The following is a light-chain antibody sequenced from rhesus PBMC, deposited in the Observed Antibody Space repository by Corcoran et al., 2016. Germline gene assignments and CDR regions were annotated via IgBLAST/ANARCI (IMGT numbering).Light chain of an antibody. CDR3: QQSNSNPLT. CDR2: YAN. CDR1: QGISSY. J-gene: IGKJ4*01. Sequence: DIQMSQSPSSLSASVGDRVTITCRASQGISSYLNWYQQKPGKAPKLLIYYANSLESGVPSRFSGSGSGTDFTRTISSLQPEDFATYYCQQSNSNPLTFGGGTKVELK. V-gene: IGKV1-32*02.